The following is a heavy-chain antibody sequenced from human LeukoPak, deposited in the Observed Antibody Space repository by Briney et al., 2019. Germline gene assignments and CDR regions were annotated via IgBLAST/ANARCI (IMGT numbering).Heavy chain of an antibody. CDR3: ARGAGYNYPYYFDH. Sequence: PGGSLRLSCAASGFTVSSNYMNWVRQAPGKGLEWVSVIYGGGNIYYADSVKGRFTISRDNSKNTLYLQMNSLRAEDTAVYYCARGAGYNYPYYFDHWGQGTLVTVSS. V-gene: IGHV3-53*01. CDR2: IYGGGNI. CDR1: GFTVSSNY. J-gene: IGHJ4*02. D-gene: IGHD5-24*01.